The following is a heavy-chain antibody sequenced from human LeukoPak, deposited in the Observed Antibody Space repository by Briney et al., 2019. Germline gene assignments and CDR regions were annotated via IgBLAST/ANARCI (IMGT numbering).Heavy chain of an antibody. V-gene: IGHV4-34*01. CDR2: INHSGST. CDR1: GGSFSGYY. J-gene: IGHJ6*03. Sequence: KPSETLSLTCAVYGGSFSGYYWSWIRQPPGKGLEWIGEINHSGSTNYNPSLKSRVTISVDTSKNQFSLKLSSVTAADTAVYYCARCWGSSSPYYYYYMDVWGKGTTVTVSS. D-gene: IGHD6-6*01. CDR3: ARCWGSSSPYYYYYMDV.